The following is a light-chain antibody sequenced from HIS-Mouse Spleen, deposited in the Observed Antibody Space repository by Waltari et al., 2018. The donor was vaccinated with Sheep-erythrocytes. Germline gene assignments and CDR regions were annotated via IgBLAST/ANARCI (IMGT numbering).Light chain of an antibody. V-gene: IGLV2-11*01. CDR1: SSDVGGYNY. Sequence: QSALTQPRSVSGSPGQSVTISCTGTSSDVGGYNYVSCYQQHPGKAPKLMIYNVSKRPSGVPDRFSGSNSGNTASLTISGLQAEDEADYYCCSYAGSYNHVFATGTKVTVL. CDR2: NVS. CDR3: CSYAGSYNHV. J-gene: IGLJ1*01.